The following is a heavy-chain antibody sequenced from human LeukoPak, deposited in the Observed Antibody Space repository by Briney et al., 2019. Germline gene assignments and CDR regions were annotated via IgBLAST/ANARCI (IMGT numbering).Heavy chain of an antibody. V-gene: IGHV1-24*01. CDR3: ATIYSGSSVLNWFDP. CDR2: FDPEDGET. J-gene: IGHJ5*02. CDR1: GYTLTELS. Sequence: ASVKVSCKVSGYTLTELSMHWVRQASGKGLEWMGGFDPEDGETIYAQKFQGRVTMTEDTSTDTAYMELSSLRSEDTAVYYCATIYSGSSVLNWFDPWGQGTLVTVSS. D-gene: IGHD3-10*01.